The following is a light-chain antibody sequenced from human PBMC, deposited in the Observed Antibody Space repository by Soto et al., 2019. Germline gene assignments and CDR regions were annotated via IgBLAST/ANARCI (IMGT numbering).Light chain of an antibody. V-gene: IGLV2-14*01. CDR1: SSDVGGYNY. Sequence: SALTQPASVSGSPGQSITISCTGTSSDVGGYNYVSWSQQHPGKAPKLMIYEVSNRPSGVSNRFSGSKSGNTASLTISGLQAEDEADYYFSSYTTTNTYVFGTGTKLTVL. J-gene: IGLJ1*01. CDR3: SSYTTTNTYV. CDR2: EVS.